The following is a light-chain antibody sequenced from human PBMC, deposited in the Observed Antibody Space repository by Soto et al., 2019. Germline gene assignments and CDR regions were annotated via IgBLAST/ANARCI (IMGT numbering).Light chain of an antibody. CDR1: SSDVGGYKY. V-gene: IGLV2-14*01. CDR2: EVS. J-gene: IGLJ1*01. CDR3: TSKTSTSPYV. Sequence: QSVLSQPASVSGSPGQSITISCTGTSSDVGGYKYVSWYQRHPGKAPKFLIYEVSNRPSGVSSRFSGSKSGNTASLTISGLQAEDEADYYCTSKTSTSPYVFGTGTKVTVL.